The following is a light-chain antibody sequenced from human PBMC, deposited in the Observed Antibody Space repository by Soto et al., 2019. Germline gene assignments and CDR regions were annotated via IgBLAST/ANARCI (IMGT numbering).Light chain of an antibody. V-gene: IGKV3-20*01. CDR3: QQYGSPST. Sequence: EVVLTQCPVTLSLSPGERATLSCRASQSVSSSYLAWYQQKPGQAPRLLIYGASSRATGIPDRFSGSGSGTDFTLTISRLEPEDFAVYYCQQYGSPSTFGQGTKVDIK. J-gene: IGKJ1*01. CDR1: QSVSSSY. CDR2: GAS.